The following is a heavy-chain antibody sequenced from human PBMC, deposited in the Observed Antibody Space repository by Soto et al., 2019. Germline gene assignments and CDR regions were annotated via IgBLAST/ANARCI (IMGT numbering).Heavy chain of an antibody. Sequence: QVQLLQWGAGLLKPSGTLSLTCAVYGGPFSGYYWSWIRQPPGKGLEWIGEINHSGSTNYNPSLMSRVTPSVDTSKIQFSLKLNSVTASDTAGYYCARGGTSSGPSTLDPLVQGTLVTVSS. V-gene: IGHV4-34*01. J-gene: IGHJ5*02. CDR3: ARGGTSSGPSTLDP. CDR1: GGPFSGYY. CDR2: INHSGST. D-gene: IGHD1-1*01.